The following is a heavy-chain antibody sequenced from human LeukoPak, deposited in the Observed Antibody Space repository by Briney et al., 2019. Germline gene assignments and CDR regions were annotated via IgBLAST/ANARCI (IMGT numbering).Heavy chain of an antibody. J-gene: IGHJ4*02. CDR2: ISWNSGSI. Sequence: LRLSCAASGFTFDDYAMHWVRQAPGKGLEWVSGISWNSGSIGYADSVKGRFTISRDNAKNSLYLQMNSLRAEDMALYYCAKTNVYSLEPGPFDYWGQGALVTVSS. D-gene: IGHD1-1*01. CDR1: GFTFDDYA. CDR3: AKTNVYSLEPGPFDY. V-gene: IGHV3-9*03.